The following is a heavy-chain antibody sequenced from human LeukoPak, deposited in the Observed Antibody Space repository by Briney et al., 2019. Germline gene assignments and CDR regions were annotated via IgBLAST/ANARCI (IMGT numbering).Heavy chain of an antibody. CDR2: IYTSGST. CDR3: ARETRYSSSWGYYYMDV. D-gene: IGHD6-13*01. V-gene: IGHV4-61*02. Sequence: PSQTLSLTCTVSGGPISSGSYYWSWIRQPAGKGLEWIGRIYTSGSTNYNPSLKSRVTISVDTSKNQFSLKLSSVTAADTAVYYCARETRYSSSWGYYYMDVWGKGTTVTVSS. J-gene: IGHJ6*03. CDR1: GGPISSGSYY.